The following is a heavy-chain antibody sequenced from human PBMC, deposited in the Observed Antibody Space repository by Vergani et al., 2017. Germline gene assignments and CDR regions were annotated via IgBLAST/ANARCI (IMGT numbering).Heavy chain of an antibody. CDR3: AKDADLFIVLVPVASSS. J-gene: IGHJ6*04. Sequence: EVQLLESGGGLVQPGGSLRLSCAASGFTFSSYAMSWVRQAPGKGLEWVPGISGSDGSTYYADSVKGRFTISRDNSKNTLYLQMNSLRAEDTAVYYCAKDADLFIVLVPVASSSWGKGTTVTVSS. CDR2: ISGSDGST. D-gene: IGHD2-2*01. V-gene: IGHV3-23*01. CDR1: GFTFSSYA.